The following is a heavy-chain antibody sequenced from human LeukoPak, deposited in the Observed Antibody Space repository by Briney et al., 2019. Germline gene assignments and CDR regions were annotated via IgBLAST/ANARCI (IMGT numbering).Heavy chain of an antibody. J-gene: IGHJ4*02. Sequence: SQTLSPTCATSGDSVSSNSAAWNWIRQSPSRGLEWLGRTYYRSKWYNDYAVFVKSRITVNPDTSKNQFSLQLKSVTPEDTAVYYCARVVRKTFDYWGQGTLVTVSS. CDR3: ARVVRKTFDY. V-gene: IGHV6-1*01. D-gene: IGHD1-26*01. CDR1: GDSVSSNSAA. CDR2: TYYRSKWYN.